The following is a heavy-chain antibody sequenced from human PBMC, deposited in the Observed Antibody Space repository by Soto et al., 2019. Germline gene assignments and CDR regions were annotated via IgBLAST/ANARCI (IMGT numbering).Heavy chain of an antibody. J-gene: IGHJ4*02. V-gene: IGHV3-64D*08. CDR3: VKDCCWDTAMVHNYFDY. D-gene: IGHD5-18*01. CDR1: GFTFSSYA. CDR2: ISSNGGST. Sequence: GGSLRLSCSASGFTFSSYAMHWVRQAPGKGLEYVSAISSNGGSTYYADSVKGRFTISRDNSKNTLYLQMSSLRAEDTAVYYCVKDCCWDTAMVHNYFDYWGQGTLVTVSS.